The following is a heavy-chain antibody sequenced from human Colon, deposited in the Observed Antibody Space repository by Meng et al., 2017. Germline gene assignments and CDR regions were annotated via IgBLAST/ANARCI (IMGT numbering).Heavy chain of an antibody. CDR2: IYYSGST. CDR1: GGSVSSGSYY. J-gene: IGHJ4*02. CDR3: ARGASDYDFDY. V-gene: IGHV4-61*01. Sequence: QVQVQESGPGLGRPSETLSLTCTVSGGSVSSGSYYWSWIWQPPGKGLEWIGYIYYSGSTNYNPSPKSRVTISVDTSKNQFSLKLSSVTAADTAVYYCARGASDYDFDYWGQGTLVTVSS. D-gene: IGHD3-22*01.